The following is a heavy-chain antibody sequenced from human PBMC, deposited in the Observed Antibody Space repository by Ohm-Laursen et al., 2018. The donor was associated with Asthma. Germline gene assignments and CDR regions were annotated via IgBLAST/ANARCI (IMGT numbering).Heavy chain of an antibody. CDR1: GFTFDDYA. Sequence: SLRLSCAASGFTFDDYAMHWVRQGPGEGLVWISHIFPDGRRTNYADSVKGRFTISRDDAKNTLYLQMNSLRADDTAVYYCARGNLEGLHWGQGTLVTVSS. CDR3: ARGNLEGLH. CDR2: IFPDGRRT. V-gene: IGHV3-74*01. J-gene: IGHJ4*02. D-gene: IGHD5-24*01.